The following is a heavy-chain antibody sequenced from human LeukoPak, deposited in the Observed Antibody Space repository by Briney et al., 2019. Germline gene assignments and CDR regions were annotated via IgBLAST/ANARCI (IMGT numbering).Heavy chain of an antibody. Sequence: GGSLRPSCAAPGFTFISYGMPWFRQAPGKGREWVAVIWYDGSNKYYADSVKGRFTISRDNSKNTLYLQMNSLRAEDTAVYYCATYSNFRFDFWGQGTLVTVSS. CDR3: ATYSNFRFDF. CDR2: IWYDGSNK. V-gene: IGHV3-33*01. CDR1: GFTFISYG. D-gene: IGHD4-11*01. J-gene: IGHJ4*02.